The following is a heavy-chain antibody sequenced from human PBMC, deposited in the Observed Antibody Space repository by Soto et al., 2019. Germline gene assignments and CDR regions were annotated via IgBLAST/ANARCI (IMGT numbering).Heavy chain of an antibody. CDR2: ISAYNGNT. V-gene: IGHV1-18*04. CDR1: CYTFTSYG. Sequence: ASVKAACKAACYTFTSYGISWVRQAPGQGLVWMGWISAYNGNTNYAQKLQGRVTMTTDTSTRTAYMGLRRLRYDYTFVYYCARDLPAGSYYSCYYGRGVWGRGTTFSASS. J-gene: IGHJ6*02. D-gene: IGHD3-10*01. CDR3: ARDLPAGSYYSCYYGRGV.